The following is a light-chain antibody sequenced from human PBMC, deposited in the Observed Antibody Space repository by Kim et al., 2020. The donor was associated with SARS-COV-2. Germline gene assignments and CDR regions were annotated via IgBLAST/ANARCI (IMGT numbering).Light chain of an antibody. Sequence: GKTVTISCTRSRGSIDDNYVQWYQQRPGGVPTTVIYEDDKRPSGVSDRFSGSIDNSSNSASLTISGLRTEDEADYYCQSYNRDNVLFGGGTQLTVL. CDR2: EDD. CDR3: QSYNRDNVL. CDR1: RGSIDDNY. V-gene: IGLV6-57*03. J-gene: IGLJ2*01.